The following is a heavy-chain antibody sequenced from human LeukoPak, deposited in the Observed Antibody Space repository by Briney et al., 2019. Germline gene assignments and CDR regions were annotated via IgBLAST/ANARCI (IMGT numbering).Heavy chain of an antibody. V-gene: IGHV3-7*04. D-gene: IGHD3-3*01. CDR1: GYTFSTYW. Sequence: GGSLRLSCAASGYTFSTYWMIWVRQAPGKGLQWVASIKQDGSQKFYVDSAKGRFTVSRDNAENSLYLQMNSLRADDTAVYYCAGGSAFSPNWFDPWGQGTLVTVSS. CDR2: IKQDGSQK. CDR3: AGGSAFSPNWFDP. J-gene: IGHJ5*02.